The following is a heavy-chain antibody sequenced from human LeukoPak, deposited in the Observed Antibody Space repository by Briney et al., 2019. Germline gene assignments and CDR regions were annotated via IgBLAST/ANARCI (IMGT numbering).Heavy chain of an antibody. V-gene: IGHV3-53*01. J-gene: IGHJ4*02. CDR2: LYIGGNT. CDR3: MTAAGYNFGQY. D-gene: IGHD5-18*01. CDR1: GFTVSSNY. Sequence: GGSLRLSCAASGFTVSSNYMSWVRQAPGKGLEWVSALYIGGNTYYADSVRGRFTISRDNSKNTLYLQMNSLRAEDTAIYYCMTAAGYNFGQYWGQGTLVTVSS.